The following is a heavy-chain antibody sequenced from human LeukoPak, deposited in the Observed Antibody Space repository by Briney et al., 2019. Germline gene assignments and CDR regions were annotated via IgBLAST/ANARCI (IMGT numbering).Heavy chain of an antibody. D-gene: IGHD6-13*01. V-gene: IGHV4-39*01. CDR1: GGSISSSSYY. CDR3: ARNADEQQLAYFDY. J-gene: IGHJ4*02. CDR2: MYYSGST. Sequence: PSETLSLTCTVSGGSISSSSYYWGWIRQPPGKGLEWIASMYYSGSTYYNSSLKSRVTISVDTSKSQFSLKLSSVTAADTSVYYCARNADEQQLAYFDYWGQGTLVTVSS.